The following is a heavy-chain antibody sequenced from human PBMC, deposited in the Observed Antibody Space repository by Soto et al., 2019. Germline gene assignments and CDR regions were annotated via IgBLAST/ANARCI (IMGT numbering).Heavy chain of an antibody. CDR3: ARPRRDFYYYFGMEV. Sequence: QVQLVESGGGVVQPGRSLRLSCAASGFIFSSYGMHWVRQAPGKGLEWVAVISNDGTNKYYADSVKGRFTISRDQSKNTLYLQMNSLRREATAVYYCARPRRDFYYYFGMEVCGQGATVTVSS. V-gene: IGHV3-30*03. CDR2: ISNDGTNK. J-gene: IGHJ6*02. CDR1: GFIFSSYG. D-gene: IGHD6-6*01.